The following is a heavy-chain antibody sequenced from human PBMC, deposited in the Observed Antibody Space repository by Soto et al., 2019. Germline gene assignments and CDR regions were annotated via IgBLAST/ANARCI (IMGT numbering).Heavy chain of an antibody. D-gene: IGHD3-10*01. Sequence: GASVKVSCKASGGTFSSYAISWVRQAPGQGLEWMGGIIPIFGTANYAQKFQGRVTITADKSTSTAYMELSSLGSEDTAVYYCARENTMVRGVIISDYYYGMDVWGQGTTVTVSS. CDR2: IIPIFGTA. V-gene: IGHV1-69*06. J-gene: IGHJ6*02. CDR1: GGTFSSYA. CDR3: ARENTMVRGVIISDYYYGMDV.